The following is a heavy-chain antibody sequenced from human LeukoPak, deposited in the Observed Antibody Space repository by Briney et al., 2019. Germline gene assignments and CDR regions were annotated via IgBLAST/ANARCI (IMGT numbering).Heavy chain of an antibody. CDR2: ISSSGTYI. D-gene: IGHD4-17*01. CDR1: GFTFSSYS. J-gene: IGHJ4*02. V-gene: IGHV3-21*01. Sequence: GGSLRLSCAASGFTFSSYSMNWVRQAPGKGLEWVSSISSSGTYIYYAGSVKGRFTISRDNAKNSLYLQMNSLRAEDTAVYYCARVDYADYAPNFDYWGQGTLVTVSS. CDR3: ARVDYADYAPNFDY.